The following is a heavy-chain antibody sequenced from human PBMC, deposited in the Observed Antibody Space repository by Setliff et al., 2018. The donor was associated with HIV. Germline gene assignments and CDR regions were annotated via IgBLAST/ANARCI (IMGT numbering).Heavy chain of an antibody. D-gene: IGHD4-17*01. V-gene: IGHV1-2*02. CDR1: GYTFSDYY. Sequence: GASVKVSCKASGYTFSDYYVHWVRQAPGQGLEWVGWINPYIGGTNYAQKFQGRVAMTGDTATSAAYMELSGLRSDDTAVYYCARGTRDYGDYLSSWGQGTLVTVSS. CDR3: ARGTRDYGDYLSS. J-gene: IGHJ5*02. CDR2: INPYIGGT.